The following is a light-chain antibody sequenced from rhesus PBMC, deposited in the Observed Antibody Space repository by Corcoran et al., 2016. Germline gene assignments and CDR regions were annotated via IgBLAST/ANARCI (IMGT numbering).Light chain of an antibody. Sequence: DIQMTQSPSSLSASVGDRVTITCRASQGISDYLSWYQQKSGKAPKRLIYAASSLESGVPSRLTGNGSGTEFTLTISSLQPEDFAAYYCLQGYSTPLTFGRGTKVELK. V-gene: IGKV1-36*02. CDR1: QGISDY. CDR2: AAS. J-gene: IGKJ4*01. CDR3: LQGYSTPLT.